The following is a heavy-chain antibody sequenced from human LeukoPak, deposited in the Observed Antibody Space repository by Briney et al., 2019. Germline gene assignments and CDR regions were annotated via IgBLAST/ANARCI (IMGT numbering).Heavy chain of an antibody. CDR1: NYTFTSYG. V-gene: IGHV1-18*01. D-gene: IGHD3-10*01. Sequence: GASLKVSCKASNYTFTSYGISWVRQAAGQGLEWMGWISAYNGNTNYAQKLQGRVTMTTDPSTGTAYMELRSLRSDDTAVYYCARVTMVRGVIITNYYYYYMDVWGKGTTVTISS. J-gene: IGHJ6*03. CDR2: ISAYNGNT. CDR3: ARVTMVRGVIITNYYYYYMDV.